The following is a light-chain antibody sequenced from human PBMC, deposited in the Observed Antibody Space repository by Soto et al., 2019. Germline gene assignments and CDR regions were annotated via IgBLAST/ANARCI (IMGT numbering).Light chain of an antibody. Sequence: DIQMTQSPSSLSASVGDRVTITCRASQGIYDHLAWYQQKPGKVPKLLIYDASTLQLGVPSRFRGSGSGTDFTLTISSLLPEDVATYYCHNSNSVALTFGGGTKVEIK. V-gene: IGKV1-27*01. CDR3: HNSNSVALT. CDR1: QGIYDH. J-gene: IGKJ4*01. CDR2: DAS.